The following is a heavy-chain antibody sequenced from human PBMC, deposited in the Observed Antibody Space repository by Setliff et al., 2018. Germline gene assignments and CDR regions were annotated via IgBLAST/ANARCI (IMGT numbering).Heavy chain of an antibody. CDR3: AKHRSYFDY. V-gene: IGHV4-38-2*02. CDR2: IYHSGST. Sequence: ASETLSLTCTVSGYSISNDYFWGWIRQPPGKGLEWIGSIYHSGSTSYYPSLKSRVTISVDTSKNQFSLNLSSVTAADTAVYYCAKHRSYFDYWGQGTLVTVS. CDR1: GYSISNDYF. J-gene: IGHJ4*02.